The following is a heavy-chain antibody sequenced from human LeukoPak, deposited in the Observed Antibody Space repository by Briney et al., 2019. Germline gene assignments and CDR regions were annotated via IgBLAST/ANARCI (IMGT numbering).Heavy chain of an antibody. V-gene: IGHV3-21*01. CDR2: ISSGSSAI. CDR1: GITFSNHG. D-gene: IGHD4-17*01. CDR3: ARGHTAVTRHFDF. J-gene: IGHJ4*02. Sequence: PGGSLRLSCALSGITFSNHGMNWVRQAPGKGLEWVSIISSGSSAIFSADALKGRFTISRDDAKNLLYLDMNSLRAEDTAVYYCARGHTAVTRHFDFWGQGTLVTVSS.